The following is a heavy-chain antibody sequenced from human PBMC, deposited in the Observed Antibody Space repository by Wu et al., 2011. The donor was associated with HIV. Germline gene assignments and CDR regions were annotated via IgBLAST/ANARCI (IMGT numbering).Heavy chain of an antibody. CDR1: GGTFNSYG. Sequence: QVQLVQSGAEVKKPGSSVKVSCKASGGTFNSYGISWVRQAPGQGLEWMGGIIPIFGTTNYAQKFQGRVTITADESTSTAYMELSSLRSDDTAVYYCARDWEGSQGLVAAIWFDPWGQGTLVTVSS. J-gene: IGHJ5*02. V-gene: IGHV1-69*12. D-gene: IGHD2-15*01. CDR2: IIPIFGTT. CDR3: ARDWEGSQGLVAAIWFDP.